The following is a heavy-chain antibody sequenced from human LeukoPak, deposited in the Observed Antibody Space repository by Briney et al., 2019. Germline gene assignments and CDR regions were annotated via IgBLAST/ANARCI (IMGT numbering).Heavy chain of an antibody. CDR1: GGSFSGYY. D-gene: IGHD3-9*01. V-gene: IGHV4-34*01. CDR3: ARVSIRYFDWLSHDAFDI. J-gene: IGHJ3*02. CDR2: INHSGST. Sequence: SETLSLTCAVYGGSFSGYYWSWIRQPPGKGLEGIGEINHSGSTNYNPSLKSRVTISVDTSKNQFSLKLSSVTAADTAVYYCARVSIRYFDWLSHDAFDIWGQGTMVTVSS.